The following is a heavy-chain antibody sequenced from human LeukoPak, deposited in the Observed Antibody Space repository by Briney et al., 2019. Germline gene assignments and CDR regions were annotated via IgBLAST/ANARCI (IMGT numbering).Heavy chain of an antibody. J-gene: IGHJ4*02. D-gene: IGHD3-22*01. Sequence: SETLSLTCAVYGGSFSGYYWSWIRQPPGKGLEWIGEINHSGSTNYNPSLKSRVTISVDTSKNQFSLKLSSVTAADTAVYYCARANLEDYYDSSGPYPYFDYWGQGTLVTVSS. V-gene: IGHV4-34*01. CDR2: INHSGST. CDR1: GGSFSGYY. CDR3: ARANLEDYYDSSGPYPYFDY.